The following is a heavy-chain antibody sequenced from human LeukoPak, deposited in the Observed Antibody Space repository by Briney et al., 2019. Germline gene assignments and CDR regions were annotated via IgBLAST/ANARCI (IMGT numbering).Heavy chain of an antibody. V-gene: IGHV4-59*08. CDR1: GGSITYYY. CDR3: ARLSGTTWRDWFDP. CDR2: SHYSGTT. D-gene: IGHD1-14*01. J-gene: IGHJ5*02. Sequence: SETLSLTCTVFGGSITYYYWSWIRQPPGKGLEWIGYSHYSGTTNYNPSLKSRVTISVDTSTNQFSLRMTSVTAADTAVYYCARLSGTTWRDWFDPWGQGTLVTVSS.